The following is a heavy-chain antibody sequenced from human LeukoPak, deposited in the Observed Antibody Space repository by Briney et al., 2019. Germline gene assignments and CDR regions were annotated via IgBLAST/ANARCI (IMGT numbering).Heavy chain of an antibody. V-gene: IGHV3-66*04. Sequence: PGGSLRLSCAASGFTVSSNYMSWVRQAPGKGLEWVSVIYSGGSTYYADSVKGRFTISRDNSKNTLYLQMNSLRAEDTAVYYCARLVGAYILDYWGQGNLVTVSS. CDR3: ARLVGAYILDY. D-gene: IGHD1-26*01. CDR1: GFTVSSNY. CDR2: IYSGGST. J-gene: IGHJ4*02.